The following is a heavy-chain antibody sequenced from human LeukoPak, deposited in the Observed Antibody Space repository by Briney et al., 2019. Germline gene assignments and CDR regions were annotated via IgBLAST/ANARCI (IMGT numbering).Heavy chain of an antibody. D-gene: IGHD3-10*01. V-gene: IGHV6-1*01. Sequence: SQTLSLTCAISGDSVSSNSAAWNWIRQSPSRGLEWLGRKYYRSKWYNDYAVSVKSRITINPDTSKNQFSLQLNSVTPEDTAVYYCARGPLVRGVIKWFDPWGQGTLVTVSS. CDR2: KYYRSKWYN. J-gene: IGHJ5*02. CDR3: ARGPLVRGVIKWFDP. CDR1: GDSVSSNSAA.